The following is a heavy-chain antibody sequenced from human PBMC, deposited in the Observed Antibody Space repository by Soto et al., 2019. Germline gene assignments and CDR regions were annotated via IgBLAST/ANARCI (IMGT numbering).Heavy chain of an antibody. V-gene: IGHV5-51*01. CDR1: GYIFSNSW. D-gene: IGHD5-18*01. J-gene: IGHJ6*03. Sequence: PGESLKISCQGSGYIFSNSWIGWVRQMPGKGLEWMGITYPGDSDTRYSPSFQGQVTISADKSINTAYLQWSSLKASDIAMYYCARHKNTAVHYSDIEVWGKGTTVAVSS. CDR2: TYPGDSDT. CDR3: ARHKNTAVHYSDIEV.